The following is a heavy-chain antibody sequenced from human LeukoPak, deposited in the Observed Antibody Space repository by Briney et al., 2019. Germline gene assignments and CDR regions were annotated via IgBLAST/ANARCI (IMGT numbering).Heavy chain of an antibody. CDR1: GFSFRNYA. Sequence: GGSLRLSFAASGFSFRNYARSWVRLAPGKGLEWVSAISVSGETTYYADSVKGRFTISRDNSKNTLYLQMNSLRAEDTAVYYCAKRFYDRGGHFDYWG. CDR3: AKRFYDRGGHFDY. CDR2: ISVSGETT. D-gene: IGHD3-22*01. J-gene: IGHJ4*01. V-gene: IGHV3-23*01.